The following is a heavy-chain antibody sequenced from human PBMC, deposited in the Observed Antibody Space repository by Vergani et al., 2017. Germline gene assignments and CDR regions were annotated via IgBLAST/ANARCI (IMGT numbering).Heavy chain of an antibody. CDR1: GYTFTGYY. CDR2: INPNSGGT. Sequence: QVQLVQSGAEVKKPGASVEVSCKASGYTFTGYYMHWVRQAPGQGLEWMGWINPNSGGTNYAQKFQGRVTMTRDTSISTAYMELSRLRSDDTAVYYCARVYMTTXVTPKAWYYYGMDVWGQGTTVTVSS. CDR3: ARVYMTTXVTPKAWYYYGMDV. J-gene: IGHJ6*02. V-gene: IGHV1-2*02. D-gene: IGHD4-23*01.